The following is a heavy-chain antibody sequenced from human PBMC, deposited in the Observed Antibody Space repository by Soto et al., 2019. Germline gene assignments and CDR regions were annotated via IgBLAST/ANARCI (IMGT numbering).Heavy chain of an antibody. CDR3: ARSAPIYSYFDY. Sequence: LSLTCTVSGGSISSGGYYWSWIRQHPGKGLEWIGYIYYSGSTYYNPSLKSRVTISVDTSKNQFSLKLSSVTAADTAVYYCARSAPIYSYFDYWGQGTLVTVYS. CDR2: IYYSGST. V-gene: IGHV4-31*03. D-gene: IGHD5-18*01. CDR1: GGSISSGGYY. J-gene: IGHJ4*02.